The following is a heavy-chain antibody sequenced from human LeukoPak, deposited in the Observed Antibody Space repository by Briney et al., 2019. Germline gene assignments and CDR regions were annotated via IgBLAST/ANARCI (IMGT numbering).Heavy chain of an antibody. V-gene: IGHV4-38-2*02. Sequence: NTSETLSLTCTVSGYSISSGYYWGWIRQPPGKGLEWIGSIYHSGSTYYNPSLKSRVTMSLDTSKNQFSLKLSSVTAADTAVYYCARGSNVGVYYYYYMDVWGKGTTVTVSS. D-gene: IGHD3-16*01. J-gene: IGHJ6*03. CDR3: ARGSNVGVYYYYYMDV. CDR1: GYSISSGYY. CDR2: IYHSGST.